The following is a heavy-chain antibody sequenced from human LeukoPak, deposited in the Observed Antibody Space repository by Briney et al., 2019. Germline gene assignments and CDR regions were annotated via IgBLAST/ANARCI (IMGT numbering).Heavy chain of an antibody. J-gene: IGHJ4*02. Sequence: SVKVSCKACGYTFTGYYMHWVRQAPGQGLEWMGWINPNSGGTNYAQKFQGRVAMTRDTSISTAYMELSRLRSDDTAVYYCARELLFLEWYTNPYYFDCWGQGSLVTVSS. CDR2: INPNSGGT. CDR1: GYTFTGYY. V-gene: IGHV1-2*02. D-gene: IGHD3-3*01. CDR3: ARELLFLEWYTNPYYFDC.